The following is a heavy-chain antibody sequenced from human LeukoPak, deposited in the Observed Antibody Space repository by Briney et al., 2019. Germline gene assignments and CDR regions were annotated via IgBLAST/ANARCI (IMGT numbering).Heavy chain of an antibody. CDR2: INSDGSST. CDR1: GFTFSSYW. V-gene: IGHV3-74*01. CDR3: ARAIGYYDSSGYYAFQH. D-gene: IGHD3-22*01. J-gene: IGHJ1*01. Sequence: GGSLRLSCAASGFTFSSYWMHWVRQAPGKGLVWVSRINSDGSSTSYADSVKGRFTISRDNAKNTLYLQMNSLRAEDTAVYYCARAIGYYDSSGYYAFQHWGQGTLVTVSP.